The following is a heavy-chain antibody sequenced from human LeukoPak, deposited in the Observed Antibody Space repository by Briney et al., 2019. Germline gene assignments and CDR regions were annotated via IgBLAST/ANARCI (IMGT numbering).Heavy chain of an antibody. D-gene: IGHD3-16*02. J-gene: IGHJ4*02. CDR2: INHIGIT. Sequence: TSETLSLTCAVYGGSFSGYYWSYIRQPPGKGLEWIGEINHIGITNYNPSLKSRVTISVDTSKNQFSLKLSSVSAADTAVYYCARHYVWGSYRFDYWGQGTLVTVSS. V-gene: IGHV4-34*01. CDR1: GGSFSGYY. CDR3: ARHYVWGSYRFDY.